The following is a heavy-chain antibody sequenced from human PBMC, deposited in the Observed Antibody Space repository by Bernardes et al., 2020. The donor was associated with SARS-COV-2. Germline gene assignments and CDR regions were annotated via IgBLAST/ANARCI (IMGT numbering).Heavy chain of an antibody. CDR3: AKDYYDSSGFTYYYGMDV. V-gene: IGHV3-23*01. CDR2: ISGSGGST. J-gene: IGHJ6*02. CDR1: GFTFSSYA. Sequence: GGSLRLSCAASGFTFSSYAMSWVRQAPGKGLEWVSAISGSGGSTYYADSVKGRFTISRDNSKNTLYLQMNSLRAEDTAVYYCAKDYYDSSGFTYYYGMDVWGQATTVTVSS. D-gene: IGHD3-22*01.